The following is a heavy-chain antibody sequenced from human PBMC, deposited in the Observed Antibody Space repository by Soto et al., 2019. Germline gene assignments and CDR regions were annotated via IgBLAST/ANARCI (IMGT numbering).Heavy chain of an antibody. Sequence: PSETLSLTCTVSGGSISSYYWSWIRQPPGKGLEWIGYIYYSGSTNYNPSLKSRVTISVDTSKYQFSLKLSSVTAADTAVYYCARVHWDYDFWSGYYLYYYYYGMDVWGQGTTVTVSS. V-gene: IGHV4-59*01. D-gene: IGHD3-3*01. CDR1: GGSISSYY. CDR3: ARVHWDYDFWSGYYLYYYYYGMDV. CDR2: IYYSGST. J-gene: IGHJ6*02.